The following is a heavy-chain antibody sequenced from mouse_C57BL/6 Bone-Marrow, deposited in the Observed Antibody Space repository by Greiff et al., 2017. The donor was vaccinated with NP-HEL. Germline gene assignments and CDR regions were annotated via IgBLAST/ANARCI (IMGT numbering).Heavy chain of an antibody. V-gene: IGHV1-15*01. D-gene: IGHD2-3*01. CDR3: TRKWLLNSLDY. CDR2: IDPETGGT. J-gene: IGHJ2*01. Sequence: QVQLKQSGAELVRPGASVTLSCKASGYTFTDYEMHWVKQTPVHGLEWIGAIDPETGGTAYNQKFKGKAILTADKSSSTAYMELRSLTSEDSAVYYCTRKWLLNSLDYWGQGTTLTVSS. CDR1: GYTFTDYE.